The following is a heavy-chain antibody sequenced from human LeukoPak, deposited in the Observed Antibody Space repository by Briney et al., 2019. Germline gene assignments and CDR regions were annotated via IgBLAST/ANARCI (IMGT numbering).Heavy chain of an antibody. J-gene: IGHJ5*02. V-gene: IGHV4-31*03. CDR3: ARVIVVVPAATVGATGGWFDP. D-gene: IGHD2-2*01. Sequence: SETLSLTCTVSGGSISSGGYYWSWIRQHPGKGLEWIGYIYYSGSTYYNPSLKSRVTISVDTSKTQFSLKLSSVTAADTAVYYCARVIVVVPAATVGATGGWFDPWGQGTLVTVSS. CDR1: GGSISSGGYY. CDR2: IYYSGST.